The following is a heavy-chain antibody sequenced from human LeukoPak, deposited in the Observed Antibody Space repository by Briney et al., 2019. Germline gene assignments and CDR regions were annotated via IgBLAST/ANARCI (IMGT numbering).Heavy chain of an antibody. CDR2: IYPRDGST. D-gene: IGHD3-22*01. V-gene: IGHV1-46*01. Sequence: ASVKVSCKASGYTFTSNYIHWVRQAPGQGLEWMGMIYPRDGSTSYAQKFQGRVTITRDTSASTAYMELSSLRSEDTAVYYCAREKPMIKNLPTYYWGQGTLVTVSS. J-gene: IGHJ4*02. CDR1: GYTFTSNY. CDR3: AREKPMIKNLPTYY.